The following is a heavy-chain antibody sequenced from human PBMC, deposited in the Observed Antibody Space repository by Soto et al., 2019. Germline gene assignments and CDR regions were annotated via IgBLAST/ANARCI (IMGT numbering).Heavy chain of an antibody. J-gene: IGHJ6*02. V-gene: IGHV1-2*04. CDR2: INPNSGGT. CDR1: GYTFTGYY. Sequence: QVQLVQSGAEVTKPGASVKVSCKASGYTFTGYYMHWVRQAPGQGLEWMGWINPNSGGTNYAQKFQGWVTMTRDKSISTAYMELSRLRSDDTAVYYWAREGASVLQSRVGRCMDVWGQGTTVTVSS. CDR3: AREGASVLQSRVGRCMDV. D-gene: IGHD1-26*01.